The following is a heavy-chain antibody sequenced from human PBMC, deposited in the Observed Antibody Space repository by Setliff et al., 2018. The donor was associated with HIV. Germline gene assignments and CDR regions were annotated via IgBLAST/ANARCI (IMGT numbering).Heavy chain of an antibody. CDR1: GGSFSDYY. Sequence: SETLSLTCAVYGGSFSDYYWSWIRQSPGRGLEWIGEINHGGSTIYNPSLKSRVTISIDTSKNQFSLNLTSVTAADTAIYYCARGLDVWGTYRYRNYFDYWGQGTQVTVSS. CDR3: ARGLDVWGTYRYRNYFDY. J-gene: IGHJ4*02. D-gene: IGHD3-16*02. CDR2: INHGGST. V-gene: IGHV4-34*01.